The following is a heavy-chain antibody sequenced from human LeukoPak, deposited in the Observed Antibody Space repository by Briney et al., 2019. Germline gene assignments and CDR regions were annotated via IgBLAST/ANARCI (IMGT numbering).Heavy chain of an antibody. CDR3: AKDHGGYFDWLFEAFDI. V-gene: IGHV3-7*01. CDR2: IKQDGSET. D-gene: IGHD3-9*01. CDR1: GFTFSNYW. J-gene: IGHJ3*02. Sequence: PGGSLRLSCVASGFTFSNYWMSWVRQAPGKGLEWVVNIKQDGSETYSVDSVKGRFTISRDNAKNSLYLQMNGLRAEDTAVYYCAKDHGGYFDWLFEAFDIWGQGTMVTVSS.